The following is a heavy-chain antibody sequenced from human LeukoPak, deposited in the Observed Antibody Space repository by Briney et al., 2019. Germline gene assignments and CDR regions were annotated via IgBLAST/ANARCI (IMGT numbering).Heavy chain of an antibody. CDR3: AKVKGYSAYDPIDY. CDR1: GFTFSSYA. D-gene: IGHD5-12*01. J-gene: IGHJ4*02. Sequence: GGSLRLSCVASGFTFSSYAMSWVRQAPGKGLEWVSAIRGSGTSTYHADSVKGRFTISRDNSKNTLYLQMNSLRAEDTAVYYCAKVKGYSAYDPIDYWGQGTLVTVSS. CDR2: IRGSGTST. V-gene: IGHV3-23*01.